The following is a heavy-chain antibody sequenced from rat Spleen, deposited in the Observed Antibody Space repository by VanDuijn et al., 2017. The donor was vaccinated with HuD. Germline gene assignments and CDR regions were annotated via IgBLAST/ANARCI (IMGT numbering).Heavy chain of an antibody. D-gene: IGHD4-6*01. CDR3: GLLGY. V-gene: IGHV6-6*01. CDR2: IKAKSSNYAT. J-gene: IGHJ2*01. CDR1: GFTFSTAW. Sequence: EVQVLESGGGLMQPGSSLKLSCATSGFTFSTAWMYWYRQFPEKRLEWVARIKAKSSNYATDYTESVKGRFTISRDDSKSSIFLQMNKLKEEDTAIYYCGLLGYWGQGVMVTVSS.